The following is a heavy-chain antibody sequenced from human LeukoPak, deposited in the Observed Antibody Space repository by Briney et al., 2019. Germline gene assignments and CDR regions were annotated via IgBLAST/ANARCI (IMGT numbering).Heavy chain of an antibody. CDR1: GFTFSSYA. Sequence: PGGSLRLSCAASGFTFSSYAMHWVRQAPGKGLEWVAVISYDGSNKYYADSVKGRFTISRDNSKNTLYLQMNSLRAEDTAVYYCARDGYSSSWFQYYFDYWGQGTLVTVSS. CDR3: ARDGYSSSWFQYYFDY. CDR2: ISYDGSNK. J-gene: IGHJ4*02. D-gene: IGHD6-13*01. V-gene: IGHV3-30-3*01.